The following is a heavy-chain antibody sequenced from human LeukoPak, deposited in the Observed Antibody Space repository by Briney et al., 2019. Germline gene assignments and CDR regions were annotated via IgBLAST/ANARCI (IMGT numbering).Heavy chain of an antibody. CDR1: GFTFSSYS. CDR2: ISSSSSTI. V-gene: IGHV3-48*02. D-gene: IGHD2-15*01. Sequence: GGSLRLSCAASGFTFSSYSMNWVRQAPGKGLEWVSYISSSSSTIYYADSVKGRFTISRDNAKNSLYLQMNSLRDEDTAVYYCARLPYCSGGSCYSDYYYYMDVWGKGTTVTVS. J-gene: IGHJ6*03. CDR3: ARLPYCSGGSCYSDYYYYMDV.